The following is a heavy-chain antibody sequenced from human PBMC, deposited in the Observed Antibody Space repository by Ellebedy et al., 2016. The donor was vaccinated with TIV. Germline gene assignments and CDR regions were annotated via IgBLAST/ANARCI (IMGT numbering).Heavy chain of an antibody. J-gene: IGHJ4*02. V-gene: IGHV3-30*03. CDR3: ARRVAFDY. CDR1: GFTFSSYG. Sequence: GGSLRLSCAASGFTFSSYGMHWVRQAPGKGLEWVAVISYDGSNKYYADSVKGRFTISRDTARNSVDLEMNGLRVEDSAVYYCARRVAFDYWGQGTRVIVSS. CDR2: ISYDGSNK. D-gene: IGHD2-15*01.